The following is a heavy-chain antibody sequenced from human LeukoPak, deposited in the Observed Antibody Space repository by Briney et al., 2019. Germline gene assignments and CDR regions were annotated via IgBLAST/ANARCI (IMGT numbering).Heavy chain of an antibody. CDR2: ISGSGGST. Sequence: GGSLRLSCAASGFTFSSYAMSWVRQAPGKGLEWVSAISGSGGSTYYADSVKGRFTISRDNSKDTLYLQMNSLRGEDTAVYYCAKANIVATRAYENWGQGTLVTVSS. V-gene: IGHV3-23*01. J-gene: IGHJ4*02. CDR3: AKANIVATRAYEN. D-gene: IGHD5-12*01. CDR1: GFTFSSYA.